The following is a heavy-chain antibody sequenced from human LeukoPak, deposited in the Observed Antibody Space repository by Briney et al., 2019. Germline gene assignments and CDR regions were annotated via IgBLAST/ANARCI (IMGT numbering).Heavy chain of an antibody. CDR2: ISSSSSYI. V-gene: IGHV3-21*01. Sequence: GGSLRLSCAASGFTFSSYSMNWVRQAPGKGLEWVSSISSSSSYIYYADSVKGRFTISRDNAKNSLYLQMNSLRAEDTAVYYCARVAGVTGDAFDIXXXGTMVTVSS. CDR3: ARVAGVTGDAFDI. CDR1: GFTFSSYS. J-gene: IGHJ3*02. D-gene: IGHD2-21*02.